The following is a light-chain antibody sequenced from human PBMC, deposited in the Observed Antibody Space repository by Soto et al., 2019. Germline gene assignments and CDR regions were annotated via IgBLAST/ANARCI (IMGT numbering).Light chain of an antibody. Sequence: QAALSQPRSVSESPGQSVTTFCTAPTRDAGDYNDVPWYQQHPGKAPKLLIFDVSKRPSGVPDRFSGSKSGNPASLTISGLQAEDEADYSRCSYAGTYTLVFGSGTKVTVL. J-gene: IGLJ1*01. CDR1: TRDAGDYND. CDR2: DVS. V-gene: IGLV2-11*01. CDR3: CSYAGTYTLV.